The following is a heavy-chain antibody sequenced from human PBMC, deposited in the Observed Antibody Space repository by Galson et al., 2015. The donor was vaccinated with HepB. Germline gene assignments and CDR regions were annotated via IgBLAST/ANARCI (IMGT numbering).Heavy chain of an antibody. Sequence: ETLSLTCSVYGEPFSDYYWSWIRQPPGKGLEWIGEIHHSGSTNDNPSLKSRVTISLDTSKTQFSLKLNSVTSADTAVYYCARGPVYGVSWYRLGKFDVWGQGALVTVSS. J-gene: IGHJ4*02. CDR1: GEPFSDYY. CDR3: ARGPVYGVSWYRLGKFDV. CDR2: IHHSGST. D-gene: IGHD1-26*01. V-gene: IGHV4-34*01.